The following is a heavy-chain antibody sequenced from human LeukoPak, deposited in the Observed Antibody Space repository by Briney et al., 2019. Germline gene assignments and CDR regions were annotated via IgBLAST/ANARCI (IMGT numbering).Heavy chain of an antibody. CDR2: MNPNSGNT. CDR1: GYTFTSYD. CDR3: AGGEGITRGDAFDI. J-gene: IGHJ3*02. D-gene: IGHD3-16*01. V-gene: IGHV1-8*01. Sequence: GASVKVSCKASGYTFTSYDINWVRQATGQGLEWMGWMNPNSGNTGYAQKFQGRVTMTRNTSISTAYMELSSLRSEDTAVYYCAGGEGITRGDAFDIWGQGTMVTVSS.